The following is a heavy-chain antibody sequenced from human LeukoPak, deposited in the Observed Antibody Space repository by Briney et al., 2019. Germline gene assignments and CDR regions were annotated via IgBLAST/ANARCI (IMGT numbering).Heavy chain of an antibody. D-gene: IGHD3-3*01. Sequence: GGSLRLSCAASRFTFSNAWMSWVRQAPGKGLEWVGRIKSKTDGGTTDYAAPVKGRFTISRDDSKNTLYLQMNSLKTEDTAVYYCTTEYDFWSGYQDWGQGTLVTVSS. CDR2: IKSKTDGGTT. CDR1: RFTFSNAW. V-gene: IGHV3-15*01. CDR3: TTEYDFWSGYQD. J-gene: IGHJ4*02.